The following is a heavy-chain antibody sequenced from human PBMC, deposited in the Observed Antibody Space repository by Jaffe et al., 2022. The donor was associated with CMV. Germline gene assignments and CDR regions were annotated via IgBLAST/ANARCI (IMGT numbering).Heavy chain of an antibody. CDR3: ARQPVLAVAGYYFDY. CDR2: IYYSGST. D-gene: IGHD6-19*01. J-gene: IGHJ4*02. CDR1: GGSISSYY. V-gene: IGHV4-59*08. Sequence: QVQLQESGPGLVKPSETLSLTCTVSGGSISSYYWSWIRQPPGKGLEWIGYIYYSGSTNYNPSLKSRVTISVDTSKNQFSLKLSSVTAADTAVYYCARQPVLAVAGYYFDYWGQGTLVTVSS.